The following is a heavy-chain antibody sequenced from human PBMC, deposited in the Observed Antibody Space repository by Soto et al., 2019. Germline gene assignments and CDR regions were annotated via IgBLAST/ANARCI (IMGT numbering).Heavy chain of an antibody. D-gene: IGHD3-10*01. CDR2: ISWDGGST. Sequence: PGGSLRLSCAASGFTFDDYAMHWVRQAPGKGLEWVSLISWDGGSTYYADSVKGRLTISRDNSKNSLYLQMNSLRAEDTALYYCAKDIHGSGSYSTSYHYYYGMDVWGQGTTVTVSS. V-gene: IGHV3-43D*04. CDR3: AKDIHGSGSYSTSYHYYYGMDV. J-gene: IGHJ6*02. CDR1: GFTFDDYA.